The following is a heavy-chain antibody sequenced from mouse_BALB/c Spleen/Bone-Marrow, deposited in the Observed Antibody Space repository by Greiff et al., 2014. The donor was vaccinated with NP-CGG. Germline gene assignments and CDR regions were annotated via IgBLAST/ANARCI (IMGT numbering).Heavy chain of an antibody. J-gene: IGHJ2*01. D-gene: IGHD1-1*01. CDR2: ISSGSSTI. CDR1: GFTFSSFA. V-gene: IGHV5-17*02. Sequence: ESGGGLVQPGGSRKLSCAASGFTFSSFAMHWVRQAPEKGLEWVAYISSGSSTIYYADTVMGRFTISRDNPKNTLFLQMTSLRSEDTAMYYCARSGSSSGYFDYWGQGTTLTVSS. CDR3: ARSGSSSGYFDY.